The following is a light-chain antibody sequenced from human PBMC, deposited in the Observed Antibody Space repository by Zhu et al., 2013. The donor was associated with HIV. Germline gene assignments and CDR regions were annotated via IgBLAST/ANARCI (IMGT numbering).Light chain of an antibody. CDR1: QSISSW. V-gene: IGKV1-5*01. CDR3: HQYNSYPWT. Sequence: DIQMTQSPYTQSASVGDRVSITCRASQSISSWLAWYQQKPGKAPKLLIYDASSLESGVPSRFSGSGSGTEFTLTISSLQPDDFATYYCHQYNSYPWTFGQGTKVEIK. CDR2: DAS. J-gene: IGKJ1*01.